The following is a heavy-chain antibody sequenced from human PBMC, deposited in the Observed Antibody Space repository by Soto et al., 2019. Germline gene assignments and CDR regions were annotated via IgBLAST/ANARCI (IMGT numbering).Heavy chain of an antibody. CDR3: ARAIGRRFGEFYLHYYYMDV. CDR1: GFTFSSYS. Sequence: GGSLRLSCAASGFTFSSYSMNWVRQAPGKGLEWVSYISSSSSTIYYADSVKGRFTISRDNAKNSLYLQMNSLRAEDTAVYYCARAIGRRFGEFYLHYYYMDVWGKGTTVTVSS. CDR2: ISSSSSTI. J-gene: IGHJ6*03. D-gene: IGHD3-10*01. V-gene: IGHV3-48*01.